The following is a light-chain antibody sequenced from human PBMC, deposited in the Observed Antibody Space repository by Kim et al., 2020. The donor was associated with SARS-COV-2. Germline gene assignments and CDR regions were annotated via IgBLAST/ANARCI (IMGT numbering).Light chain of an antibody. Sequence: GRSVTISCTGTNSYIGGYNFVSGYQLRPGKAPKLMIYDIFQRPSGVSNRFSGSKSGNTASLTISGLQAEDEADYYCSSYTSSSTWMFGGGTKVTVL. CDR1: NSYIGGYNF. V-gene: IGLV2-14*03. CDR3: SSYTSSSTWM. CDR2: DIF. J-gene: IGLJ3*02.